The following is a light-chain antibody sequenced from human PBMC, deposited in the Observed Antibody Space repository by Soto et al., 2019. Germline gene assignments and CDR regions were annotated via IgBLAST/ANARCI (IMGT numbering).Light chain of an antibody. V-gene: IGKV1-9*01. J-gene: IGKJ1*01. CDR2: TAS. Sequence: DIQLTQSPSFLSASVGDRVTITCRASRGISSYLAWYQLKPGKAPKLLISTASSLQSGVPSRFSGSGSGTEFTLTISSLQPEDFATYYCQLLDSYPRTFGQGTKVEIK. CDR1: RGISSY. CDR3: QLLDSYPRT.